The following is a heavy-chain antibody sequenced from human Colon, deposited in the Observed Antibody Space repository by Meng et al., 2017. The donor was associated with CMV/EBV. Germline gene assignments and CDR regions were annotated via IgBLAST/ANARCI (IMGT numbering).Heavy chain of an antibody. CDR2: IRYDGTKA. CDR3: AKEFVLGTHLDH. D-gene: IGHD2-21*02. CDR1: GFTFNTFG. J-gene: IGHJ4*02. Sequence: GESLKISCSASGFTFNTFGMHWVRQVPGKGLEWVAFIRYDGTKADYADSVTGRFTISRDNARSSLHLQMTSLRPEDSAVYFCAKEFVLGTHLDHWGQGTLVTVSS. V-gene: IGHV3-30*02.